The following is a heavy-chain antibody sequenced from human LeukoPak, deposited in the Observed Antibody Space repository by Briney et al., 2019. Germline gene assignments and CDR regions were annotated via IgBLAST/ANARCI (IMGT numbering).Heavy chain of an antibody. CDR3: ARLNSGYEDYYFDD. V-gene: IGHV4-39*01. CDR2: IYYTGST. CDR1: GGPLTRSLSY. Sequence: KPSETLSLTCTVSGGPLTRSLSYWGWIRRPPGKGLEWIGNIYYTGSTDYSPSFESRAAMSVDTSKNQFSLQLRSVTAADTAVYHCARLNSGYEDYYFDDWGQGTLVTVPS. D-gene: IGHD5-12*01. J-gene: IGHJ4*02.